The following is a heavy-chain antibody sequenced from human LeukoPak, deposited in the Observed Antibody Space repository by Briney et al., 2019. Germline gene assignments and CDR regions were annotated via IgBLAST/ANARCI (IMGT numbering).Heavy chain of an antibody. CDR3: ARETREIAVAGTLDY. J-gene: IGHJ4*02. D-gene: IGHD6-19*01. Sequence: SVKVSCKASGGTFSSYAISWVRQAPGQGLEWMGGIIPIFGTANYAQKFQGRVTITADKSTSTAYMELSSLRSEDTAVYYCARETREIAVAGTLDYWGQGTLVTVSS. V-gene: IGHV1-69*06. CDR2: IIPIFGTA. CDR1: GGTFSSYA.